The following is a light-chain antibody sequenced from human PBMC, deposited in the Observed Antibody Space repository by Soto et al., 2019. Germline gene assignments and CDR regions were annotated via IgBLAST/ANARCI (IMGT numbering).Light chain of an antibody. J-gene: IGKJ5*01. CDR1: QSVSSSY. CDR3: QQYDSSPIT. V-gene: IGKV3-20*01. Sequence: EIVLTQSPGTLSLSPGERATLSCRASQSVSSSYLAWYQQKPGQAPRLLIYGASSRATGIPDRFSGSGSGTAFTLTISRLEPEDFAVYYCQQYDSSPITFGQGPRLEIK. CDR2: GAS.